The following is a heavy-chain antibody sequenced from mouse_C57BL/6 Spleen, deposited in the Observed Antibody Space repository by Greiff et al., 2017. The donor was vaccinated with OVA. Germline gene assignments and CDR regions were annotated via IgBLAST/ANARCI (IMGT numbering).Heavy chain of an antibody. J-gene: IGHJ1*03. CDR3: ARRDGYYGSTDWYFDV. CDR1: GFSLSTSGMG. CDR2: IYWDDDK. D-gene: IGHD1-1*01. V-gene: IGHV8-12*01. Sequence: QVQLKESGPGILQSSQTLSLTCSFSGFSLSTSGMGVSWIRQPSGKGLEWLAHIYWDDDKRYNPSLKSQLKTSKNTSRNQVFLKITSVDTADTATDYCARRDGYYGSTDWYFDVWGTGTTVTVSS.